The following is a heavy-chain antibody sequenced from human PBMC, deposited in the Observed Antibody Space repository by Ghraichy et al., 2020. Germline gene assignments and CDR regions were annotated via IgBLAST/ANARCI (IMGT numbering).Heavy chain of an antibody. V-gene: IGHV4-34*01. D-gene: IGHD2-15*01. CDR1: GGSFSGYY. Sequence: SETLSLTCAVYGGSFSGYYWSWIRQPPGKGLELIGEINHSGSTNYNPSLKSRVTISVDTSKNQFSLKLSSVTAADTAVYYCARGGIGGMDVWGQGTTVTVSS. CDR2: INHSGST. J-gene: IGHJ6*02. CDR3: ARGGIGGMDV.